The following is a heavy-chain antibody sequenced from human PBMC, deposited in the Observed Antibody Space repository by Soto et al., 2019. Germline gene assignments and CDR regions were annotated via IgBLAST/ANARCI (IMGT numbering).Heavy chain of an antibody. V-gene: IGHV1-69*01. CDR3: ESSDGLDHFLNYYVLNV. CDR2: IIPVLGTP. J-gene: IGHJ6*02. Sequence: QVLLVQSSAEVKKPGSSVKVSCKASGGTFTSTAFSWVRQAPGQGLEWMGGIIPVLGTPNYAQKFQARLTVTADASTTTVHMELSSLRSDETAVYYCESSDGLDHFLNYYVLNVWGQGTTFTVSS. CDR1: GGTFTSTA. D-gene: IGHD1-1*01.